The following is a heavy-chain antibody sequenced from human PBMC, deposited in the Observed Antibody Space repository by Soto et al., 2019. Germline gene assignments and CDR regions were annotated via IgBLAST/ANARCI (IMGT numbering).Heavy chain of an antibody. J-gene: IGHJ5*02. CDR2: IYHSGNT. Sequence: QVQLQESGPGLVKPSQTLSLTCTVSGGSISSGGYYWGWIRQHPGKGLEWIGYIYHSGNTYYNASLRSRVTISVDTSKNQFFLKLSSVTAADPAVYYCARDPHNYYDSSGYYPWCRGTLVTVSS. D-gene: IGHD3-22*01. CDR3: ARDPHNYYDSSGYYP. V-gene: IGHV4-31*03. CDR1: GGSISSGGYY.